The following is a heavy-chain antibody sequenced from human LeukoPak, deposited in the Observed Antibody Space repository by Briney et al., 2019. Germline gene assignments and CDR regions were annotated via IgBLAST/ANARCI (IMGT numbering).Heavy chain of an antibody. CDR3: TRLGSSGWYNWFDP. CDR2: IRSKANSYAT. CDR1: GFTFNTYW. D-gene: IGHD6-19*01. V-gene: IGHV3-73*01. Sequence: GGSLRLSCAASGFTFNTYWLHWVRQASGKGLEWVGRIRSKANSYATAYAASVKGRFTISRDDSKNTAYLQMNSLKTEDTAVYYCTRLGSSGWYNWFDPWGQGTLVTVSS. J-gene: IGHJ5*02.